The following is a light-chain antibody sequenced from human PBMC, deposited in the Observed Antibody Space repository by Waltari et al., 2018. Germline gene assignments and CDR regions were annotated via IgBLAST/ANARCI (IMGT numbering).Light chain of an antibody. CDR2: GAS. CDR3: QKYERLPAT. CDR1: QSVSSN. Sequence: EIVMTQSPATLSVSPGERATLSCRASQSVSSNLAWYQQRPGQAPRLLIYGASSRATGIPARFSGSGSGTDFSLTISRLEPEDVAVYYCQKYERLPATFGQGTKVEIK. V-gene: IGKV3-15*01. J-gene: IGKJ1*01.